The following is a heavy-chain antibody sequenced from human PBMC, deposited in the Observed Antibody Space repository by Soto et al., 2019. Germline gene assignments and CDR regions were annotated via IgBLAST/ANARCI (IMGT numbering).Heavy chain of an antibody. J-gene: IGHJ4*02. V-gene: IGHV1-3*01. CDR2: INGGNGDT. CDR3: ARGYCSSTSCQYYFDY. Sequence: ASVKVSCKASGYTFTGYAIHWVRQAPGQRLEWMGWINGGNGDTKYSQKFQGRVTITRDTSASTAYMELTSLGSEDTAIYHCARGYCSSTSCQYYFDYWGQGTLVTVSS. CDR1: GYTFTGYA. D-gene: IGHD2-2*01.